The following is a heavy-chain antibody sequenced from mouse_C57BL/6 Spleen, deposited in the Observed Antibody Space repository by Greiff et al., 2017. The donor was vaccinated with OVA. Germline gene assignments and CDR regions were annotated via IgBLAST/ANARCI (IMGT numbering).Heavy chain of an antibody. CDR1: GYAFSSSW. CDR2: IYPGDGDT. CDR3: AGHPFAY. Sequence: VKLMESGPELVKPGASVKISCKASGYAFSSSWMNWVKQRPGKGLEWIGRIYPGDGDTNYNGKFKGKATLTADKSSSTAYMQLSSLTSEDSAVYFCAGHPFAYWGQGTLVTVSA. V-gene: IGHV1-82*01. D-gene: IGHD6-1*01. J-gene: IGHJ3*01.